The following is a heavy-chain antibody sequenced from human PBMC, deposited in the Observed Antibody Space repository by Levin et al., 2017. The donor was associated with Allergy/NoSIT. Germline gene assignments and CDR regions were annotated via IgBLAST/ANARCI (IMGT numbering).Heavy chain of an antibody. CDR3: ARITSDYYGMDV. V-gene: IGHV1-69*13. D-gene: IGHD3-10*01. J-gene: IGHJ6*02. CDR2: IIPIFGTA. CDR1: GGTFSSYA. Sequence: SVKVSCKASGGTFSSYAISWVRQAPGQGLEWMGGIIPIFGTANYAQKFQGRVTITADESTSTAYMELSSLRSEDTAVYYCARITSDYYGMDVWGQGTTVTVSS.